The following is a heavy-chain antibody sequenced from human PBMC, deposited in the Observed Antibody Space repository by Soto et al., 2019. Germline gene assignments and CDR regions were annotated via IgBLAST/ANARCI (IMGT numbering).Heavy chain of an antibody. Sequence: SETLSLTCSFSCGSINYNSYYWGWIRQPPGKGLEWVGGIFYTGTTYYSPSLKDRVTISVDTSKNSFSLNLTSVTAADTAVYFCARLVVVAPVANAWGQGTLVTVSS. V-gene: IGHV4-39*02. CDR3: ARLVVVAPVANA. CDR1: CGSINYNSYY. CDR2: IFYTGTT. D-gene: IGHD2-2*01. J-gene: IGHJ5*02.